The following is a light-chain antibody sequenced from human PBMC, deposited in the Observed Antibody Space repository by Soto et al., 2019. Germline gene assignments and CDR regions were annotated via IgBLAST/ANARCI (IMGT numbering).Light chain of an antibody. CDR1: QSVSSSY. J-gene: IGKJ4*01. CDR2: GAS. Sequence: IEMTHSPATLSVSPGEIATLSCRASQSVSSSYLAWYQQKPGQAPSLLIYGASRRATGIPDRFSGSGSGTDFTLTISSLQPEDFATYYCQQLESYPSTFGGGTKVDIK. CDR3: QQLESYPST. V-gene: IGKV3D-20*02.